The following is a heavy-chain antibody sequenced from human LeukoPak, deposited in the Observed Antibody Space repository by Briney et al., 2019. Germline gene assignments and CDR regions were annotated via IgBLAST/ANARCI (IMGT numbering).Heavy chain of an antibody. CDR3: AGAGSGDGRLCLGGLSFDY. Sequence: PGGSLRLSCAASGFTFSSYEMNWVRQAPGKGLEWVSYISSSGSTIYYADSVKGRFTISRDNAKNSLYLQMNSLRAEDTAVYYCAGAGSGDGRLCLGGLSFDYWGQGTLVTVSS. CDR2: ISSSGSTI. J-gene: IGHJ4*02. V-gene: IGHV3-48*03. D-gene: IGHD3-10*02. CDR1: GFTFSSYE.